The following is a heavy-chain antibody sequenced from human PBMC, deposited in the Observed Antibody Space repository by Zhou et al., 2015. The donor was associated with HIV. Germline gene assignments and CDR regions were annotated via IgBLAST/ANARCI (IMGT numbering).Heavy chain of an antibody. Sequence: QVQLVQSGAEVKKPGSSVKVSCKASGGTFSSYAISWVRQAPGQGLEWMGGIIPIFGTANYAQKFQGRVTITADESTSTAYMELSSLRSEDTAVYYCARGVVVVAATGYYYYYGMDVWGQGTTVTVSS. J-gene: IGHJ6*02. CDR3: ARGVVVVAATGYYYYYGMDV. CDR1: GGTFSSYA. D-gene: IGHD2-15*01. CDR2: IIPIFGTA. V-gene: IGHV1-69*01.